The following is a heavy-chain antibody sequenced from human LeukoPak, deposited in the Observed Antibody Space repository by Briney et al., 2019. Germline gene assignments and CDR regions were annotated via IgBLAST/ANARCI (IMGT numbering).Heavy chain of an antibody. CDR2: IYHNGST. CDR1: GYSISSGYY. CDR3: ARVVDGDYVPWFDP. V-gene: IGHV4-38-2*02. D-gene: IGHD4-17*01. Sequence: SETLSLTCTVSGYSISSGYYWGWIRQPPGKGLEWIGSIYHNGSTYYNPSLKSRVTISVDTSKNQFSLKLSSVTAADTAVYYCARVVDGDYVPWFDPWGQGTLVTVSS. J-gene: IGHJ5*02.